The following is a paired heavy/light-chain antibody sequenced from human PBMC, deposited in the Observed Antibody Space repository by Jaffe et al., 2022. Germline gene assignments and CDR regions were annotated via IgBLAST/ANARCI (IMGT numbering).Heavy chain of an antibody. J-gene: IGHJ5*02. CDR1: GGTFSSST. CDR2: IMPIFETT. D-gene: IGHD6-19*01. V-gene: IGHV1-69*05. Sequence: QVQLVQSGAEVKKPGSSVKVSCKASGGTFSSSTISWVRQAPGQGLEWMGEIMPIFETTNYAQRFQGRVTFITDESTNTAYMELSSLRSEDTAVYYCARVTSRLAVAGLNSFDPWGQGTLVTVSS. CDR3: ARVTSRLAVAGLNSFDP.
Light chain of an antibody. CDR2: AAS. V-gene: IGKV1-39*01. Sequence: DIQMTQSPFSLSASVRDRVTITCRASQSISSYLNWYQQKPGKAPKLLIYAASSLQSGVPSRFSGSGSGTDFTLTISSLQPEDFATYYCQQSYSTPFTFGPGTTVDIK. CDR1: QSISSY. J-gene: IGKJ3*01. CDR3: QQSYSTPFT.